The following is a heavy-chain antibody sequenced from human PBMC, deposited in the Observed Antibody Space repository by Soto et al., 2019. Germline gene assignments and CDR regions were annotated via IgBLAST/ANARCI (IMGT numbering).Heavy chain of an antibody. J-gene: IGHJ6*02. CDR2: INHSGST. V-gene: IGHV4-34*01. D-gene: IGHD6-13*01. CDR1: GGSFSGYY. Sequence: SETLSLTCAVYGGSFSGYYWSWIRQPPGKGLEWIGEINHSGSTNYNPSLKSRVTISVDTSKNQFSLKLSSVTAADTAVYYCARALKVYSSRRSGGEVWGQGTTVTVSS. CDR3: ARALKVYSSRRSGGEV.